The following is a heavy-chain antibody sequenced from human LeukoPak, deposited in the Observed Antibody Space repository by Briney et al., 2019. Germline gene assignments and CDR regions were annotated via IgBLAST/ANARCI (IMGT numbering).Heavy chain of an antibody. Sequence: GGSLRLSCAASGFTFSSYWMSWVRQAPGKGLEYVSAISSNGGSTFYANSVKGRFIVSRDNSKNTLSLQMGSLRAEDLAVYYCARRAPGFSSGWLDYWGQGTLVTVSS. V-gene: IGHV3-64*01. CDR1: GFTFSSYW. CDR2: ISSNGGST. J-gene: IGHJ4*02. CDR3: ARRAPGFSSGWLDY. D-gene: IGHD6-19*01.